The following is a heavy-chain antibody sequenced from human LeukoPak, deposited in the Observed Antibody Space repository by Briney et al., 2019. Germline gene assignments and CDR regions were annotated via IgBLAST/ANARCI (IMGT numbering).Heavy chain of an antibody. CDR3: ASGAPRKITSPYYYYGMDV. V-gene: IGHV1-46*01. J-gene: IGHJ6*02. D-gene: IGHD2-2*01. CDR1: GYTFTSYY. Sequence: ASVKVSCKASGYTFTSYYMHWVRQAPGQGLEWMGIINPSGGSTSYAQKFQGRVTMTRDTSTSTVYMELSSLRSEDTAVYYYASGAPRKITSPYYYYGMDVWGQGTTVTVSS. CDR2: INPSGGST.